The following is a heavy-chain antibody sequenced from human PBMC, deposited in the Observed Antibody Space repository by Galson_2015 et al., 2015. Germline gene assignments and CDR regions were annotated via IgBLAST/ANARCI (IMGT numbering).Heavy chain of an antibody. CDR2: ISAYNGDT. D-gene: IGHD2-15*01. CDR3: ARDRLYCNGANCPYGANSFDI. V-gene: IGHV1-18*01. CDR1: GYTSSNYG. Sequence: SVKVSCKASGYTSSNYGISWVRQAPGQGLEWMGWISAYNGDTNYAQNVQGRVTMTTDTSTTTAFMELRSLRSDDTAVYYCARDRLYCNGANCPYGANSFDIWGQGTRVTVSS. J-gene: IGHJ3*02.